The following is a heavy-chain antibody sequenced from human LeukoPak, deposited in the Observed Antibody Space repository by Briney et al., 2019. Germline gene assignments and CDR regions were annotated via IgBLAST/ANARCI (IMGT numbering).Heavy chain of an antibody. D-gene: IGHD5-24*01. CDR3: ARGGYNHAFDI. Sequence: GGSLRLSCIASGFSFSSYWIHWGRHPPGEGLVCVSRINNDGGGTIYADSVRGRFTISRDNAKNTLYLQMNSLGAEDTAIYYCARGGYNHAFDIWGQGTVVTVSS. CDR2: INNDGGGT. CDR1: GFSFSSYW. J-gene: IGHJ3*02. V-gene: IGHV3-74*01.